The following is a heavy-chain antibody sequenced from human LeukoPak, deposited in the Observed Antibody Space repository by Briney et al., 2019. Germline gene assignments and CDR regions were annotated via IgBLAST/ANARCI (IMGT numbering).Heavy chain of an antibody. V-gene: IGHV3-30*03. CDR2: ISYDGSNK. CDR3: ARAPARLITMIDDY. D-gene: IGHD3-22*01. J-gene: IGHJ4*02. Sequence: GGSLRLSCAASGFTFSSYGMHWVRQAPGKGLEWVAVISYDGSNKYYADSVKGRFTISRDNSKNTLYLQMNSLRAEDTAVYYCARAPARLITMIDDYWGQGTLVTVSS. CDR1: GFTFSSYG.